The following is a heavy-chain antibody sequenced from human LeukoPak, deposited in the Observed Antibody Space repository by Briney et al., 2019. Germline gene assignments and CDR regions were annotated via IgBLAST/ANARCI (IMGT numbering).Heavy chain of an antibody. CDR1: GFTFSSFG. J-gene: IGHJ4*02. D-gene: IGHD5-12*01. V-gene: IGHV3-23*01. CDR3: AKSPTAYDYYDY. Sequence: PGGSLRLSCAASGFTFSSFGLSWVRQAPGQGLEWVSAISRSGGSTYYADSVKGRFTISRDNSKTTLYLQMNSLRAEDRALYYCAKSPTAYDYYDYWGQGTLVTVSS. CDR2: ISRSGGST.